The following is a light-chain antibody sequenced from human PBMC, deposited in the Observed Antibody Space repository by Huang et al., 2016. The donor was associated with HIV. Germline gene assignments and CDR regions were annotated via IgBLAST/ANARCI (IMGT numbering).Light chain of an antibody. CDR1: QTISGY. J-gene: IGKJ2*03. Sequence: EIVLTQSPGTLSLSPGERVTLSCRASQTISGYLAGYQQTPGQAPRLLMYDTATRATGSPDRFSGSWSGADFTLTISGRELEDYAVYYCQEYDASPPYSFGQGTKLEI. CDR2: DTA. V-gene: IGKV3-20*01. CDR3: QEYDASPPYS.